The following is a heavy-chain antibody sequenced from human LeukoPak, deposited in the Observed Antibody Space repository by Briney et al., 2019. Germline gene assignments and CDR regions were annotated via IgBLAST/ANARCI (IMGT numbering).Heavy chain of an antibody. CDR3: VSFYETY. J-gene: IGHJ4*02. CDR1: GNYW. D-gene: IGHD2-2*01. CDR2: INGDGSWT. V-gene: IGHV3-74*01. Sequence: GGSLRLSCAASGNYWMHWVRQAPGKGLVWVSHINGDGSWTTYADSVKGRLTISKDNAKNTVYLQMNNLRAEDTAVYYCVSFYETYWGRGTLVTVSS.